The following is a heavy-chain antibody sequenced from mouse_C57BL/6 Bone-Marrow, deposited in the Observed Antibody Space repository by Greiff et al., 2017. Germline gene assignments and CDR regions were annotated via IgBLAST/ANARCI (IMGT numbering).Heavy chain of an antibody. CDR3: ARSGYYYGSSPYYFDY. Sequence: QVQLQQPGAELVKPGASVKMSCKASGYTFTSYWITWVKQRPGQGLEWIGDIYPGSGSTNYNEKFKSKATLTVDTSSSTAYMQLSSLTSEDSAVYYCARSGYYYGSSPYYFDYWGQGTTLTVSS. CDR2: IYPGSGST. V-gene: IGHV1-55*01. D-gene: IGHD1-1*01. CDR1: GYTFTSYW. J-gene: IGHJ2*01.